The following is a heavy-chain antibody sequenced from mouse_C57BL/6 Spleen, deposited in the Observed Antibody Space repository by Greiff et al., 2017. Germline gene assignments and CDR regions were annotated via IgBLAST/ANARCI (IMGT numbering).Heavy chain of an antibody. CDR3: TRPIYYDYDDWYFDV. D-gene: IGHD2-4*01. CDR2: ISSGRSTI. V-gene: IGHV5-17*01. Sequence: DVQLVESGGGLVKPGGSLKLSCAASGFTFSDYGMHWVRQAPEKGLEWVAYISSGRSTIYYADTVKGRFTISRDNAKNTLFLQMTSLRSEDTAMYYCTRPIYYDYDDWYFDVWGTGTTVTVSS. CDR1: GFTFSDYG. J-gene: IGHJ1*03.